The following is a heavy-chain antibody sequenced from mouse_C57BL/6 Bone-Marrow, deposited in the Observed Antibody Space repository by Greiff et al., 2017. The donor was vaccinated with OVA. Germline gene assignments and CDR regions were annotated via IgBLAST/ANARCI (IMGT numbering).Heavy chain of an antibody. CDR2: IYPGSGNT. CDR1: GYTFTDYY. D-gene: IGHD1-1*01. Sequence: VQLQQSGAELVRPGASVKLSCKASGYTFTDYYINWVKQRPGQGLEWIARIYPGSGNTYYNEKFKGKATLTAEKSSSTAYMQLSSLTSEDSAVYFCARKPTVVGRDFDYWGQGTTLTVSS. J-gene: IGHJ2*01. V-gene: IGHV1-76*01. CDR3: ARKPTVVGRDFDY.